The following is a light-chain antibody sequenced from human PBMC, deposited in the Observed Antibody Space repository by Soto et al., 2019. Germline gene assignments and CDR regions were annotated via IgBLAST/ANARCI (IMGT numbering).Light chain of an antibody. J-gene: IGKJ1*01. CDR2: WAS. V-gene: IGKV4-1*01. Sequence: DIVMTQSPDSLAVSLGERASINCKSTQNVLYSSNDKNYLAWYQQKPGQPPKLLLYWASTRDSGVPDRFSGRGSGKDFTLTIGGLGAEDVEFYYCKKFFSTPWTFGQGTKGKIK. CDR3: KKFFSTPWT. CDR1: QNVLYSSNDKNY.